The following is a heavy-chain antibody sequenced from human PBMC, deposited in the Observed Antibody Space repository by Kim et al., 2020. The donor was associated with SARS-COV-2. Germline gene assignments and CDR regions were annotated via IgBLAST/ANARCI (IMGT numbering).Heavy chain of an antibody. V-gene: IGHV1-18*01. J-gene: IGHJ6*02. D-gene: IGHD3-10*01. Sequence: SCAQKLQGRVPMTTDTSTSTAYMELRSLRCGDTAVYYCARYYYGSGGMDVWGQGTTVTVSS. CDR3: ARYYYGSGGMDV.